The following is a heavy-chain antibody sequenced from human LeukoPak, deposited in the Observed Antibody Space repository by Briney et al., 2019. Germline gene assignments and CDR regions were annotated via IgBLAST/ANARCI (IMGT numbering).Heavy chain of an antibody. Sequence: PGRSLRLSCAASGFTFSTYWMSWVRQAPGKGLEWVANIKQDGTEKYYVDSVKGRFTISRDNAKNSLYLQMNSLRAEDTAVYYCATWWLRERFDYWGQGSLVTVSS. CDR1: GFTFSTYW. D-gene: IGHD5-12*01. CDR2: IKQDGTEK. J-gene: IGHJ4*02. V-gene: IGHV3-7*01. CDR3: ATWWLRERFDY.